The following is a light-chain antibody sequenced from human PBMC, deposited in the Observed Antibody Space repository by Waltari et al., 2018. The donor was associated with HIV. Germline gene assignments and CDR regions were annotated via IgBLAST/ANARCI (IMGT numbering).Light chain of an antibody. J-gene: IGLJ3*02. V-gene: IGLV2-8*01. CDR3: SSSKDVNNVV. CDR1: SSDVGGFDY. CDR2: EVD. Sequence: QSALTQPPSASGSPGQSVTISCPGTSSDVGGFDYVSWYQQQPPKPPKLVLYEVDRRPSGVPDRFSGSKSGNTAPLTFGGLQPEDEADYYCSSSKDVNNVVFGGGTKLTVL.